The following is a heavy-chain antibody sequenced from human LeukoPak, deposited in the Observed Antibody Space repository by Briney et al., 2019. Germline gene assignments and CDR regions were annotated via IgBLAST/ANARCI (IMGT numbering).Heavy chain of an antibody. Sequence: GGSLRLSCAAPRFTFSNYAMSWVRQAPGKGLEWVSAISGSGGVIYYADSVKGRFTISRDSSKNTLYLQMNSLRPEDTAVYYCARNENSGWGYFDYWGQGTLVTVSS. CDR2: ISGSGGVI. V-gene: IGHV3-23*01. CDR1: RFTFSNYA. J-gene: IGHJ4*02. CDR3: ARNENSGWGYFDY. D-gene: IGHD5-12*01.